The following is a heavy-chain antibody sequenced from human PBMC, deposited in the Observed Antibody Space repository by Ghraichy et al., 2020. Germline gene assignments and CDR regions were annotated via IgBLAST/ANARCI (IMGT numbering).Heavy chain of an antibody. CDR1: GFLFGENW. CDR2: IKRDSTEK. Sequence: GGSLRLSCAASGFLFGENWMHWIRQTPQGGLEWVSHIKRDSTEKRYADFAKGRFTISRDNKRNILSLEMASLRVEDTGVYYCASEDGGATDYFLDVWGKGTTVTVSS. V-gene: IGHV3-74*01. J-gene: IGHJ6*03. CDR3: ASEDGGATDYFLDV.